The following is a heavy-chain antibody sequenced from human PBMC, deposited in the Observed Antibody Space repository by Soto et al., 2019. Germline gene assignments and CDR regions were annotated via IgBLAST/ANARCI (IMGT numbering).Heavy chain of an antibody. Sequence: PSETLSLTCSVSGGSVNNKTYYWSWIRQPPGKGLEWIGYIYYSGSTNYNPSLKSRVTISVDTSKNQFSLKLSSVTAADTAVYYCARGAGYYYYYGMDVWGQGTTVTVSS. CDR3: ARGAGYYYYYGMDV. CDR1: GGSVNNKTYY. D-gene: IGHD6-13*01. V-gene: IGHV4-61*01. J-gene: IGHJ6*02. CDR2: IYYSGST.